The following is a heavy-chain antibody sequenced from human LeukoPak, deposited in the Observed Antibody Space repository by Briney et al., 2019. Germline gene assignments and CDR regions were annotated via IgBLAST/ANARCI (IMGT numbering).Heavy chain of an antibody. V-gene: IGHV1-2*02. CDR3: AREGAGYYDSSPNAFDI. D-gene: IGHD3-22*01. CDR1: GYTFTGYY. Sequence: GASVKVSCKASGYTFTGYYMHWVRQAPGQGLEWMGWINPNSGGTNYAQKFQGRVTMTRDTSISTAYMELSRLRSDDTAVYYCAREGAGYYDSSPNAFDIWGQGTMVTVSS. CDR2: INPNSGGT. J-gene: IGHJ3*02.